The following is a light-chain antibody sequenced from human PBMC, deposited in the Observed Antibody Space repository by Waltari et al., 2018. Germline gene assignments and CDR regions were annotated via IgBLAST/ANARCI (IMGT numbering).Light chain of an antibody. CDR3: SSFTSSSTVL. J-gene: IGLJ2*01. V-gene: IGLV2-14*03. CDR1: SSAVGAYNY. Sequence: QSALTQAASVSGSPGQSITIPCTGTSSAVGAYNYVSWYQQHPGKAPKLMIYDVSNRPSGVSNRFSGSKSGNTASLTISGLQAEDEADYYCSSFTSSSTVLFGGGTRLSVL. CDR2: DVS.